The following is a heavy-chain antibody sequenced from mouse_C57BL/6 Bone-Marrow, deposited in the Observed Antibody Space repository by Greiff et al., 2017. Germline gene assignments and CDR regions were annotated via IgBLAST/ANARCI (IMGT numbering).Heavy chain of an antibody. CDR1: GYTFTSYG. J-gene: IGHJ4*01. D-gene: IGHD2-4*01. CDR2: IYPRSGNT. Sequence: QVQLQQSGAELARPGASVKLSCKASGYTFTSYGISWVKQSTGQGLEWIGEIYPRSGNTYYNEKFKCKATLTADKSSSTAYMALRSLTSEDSAVYFCARYDYYYAMDYWGQGTSVTVSS. V-gene: IGHV1-81*01. CDR3: ARYDYYYAMDY.